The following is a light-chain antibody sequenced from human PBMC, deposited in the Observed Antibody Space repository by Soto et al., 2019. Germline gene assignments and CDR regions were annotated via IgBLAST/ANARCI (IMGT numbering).Light chain of an antibody. CDR2: TAS. Sequence: DIQVTQSPSSLSASVGDRVTIACRASQSISSYLNWYQQKPGKAPKLLIYTASSLFSGVPSRFSGSGSGTDFTLTISSLQPEDFATYYCQQSFTTPLTFGGGSMV. J-gene: IGKJ4*01. CDR1: QSISSY. CDR3: QQSFTTPLT. V-gene: IGKV1-39*01.